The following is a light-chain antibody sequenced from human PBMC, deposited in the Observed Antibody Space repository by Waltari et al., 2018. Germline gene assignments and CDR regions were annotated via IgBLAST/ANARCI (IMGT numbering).Light chain of an antibody. CDR3: CSYAGSTTFVL. CDR1: SSDVGRFNL. CDR2: EVN. Sequence: QSALTQPASVSGSPGQSLTISCTGTSSDVGRFNLVSWYHLLPGKAPKLLISEVNKRPSGVSNRFSGSKSGITASLTISGLQAGDEADYYCCSYAGSTTFVLFGGGTKLTVL. V-gene: IGLV2-23*02. J-gene: IGLJ2*01.